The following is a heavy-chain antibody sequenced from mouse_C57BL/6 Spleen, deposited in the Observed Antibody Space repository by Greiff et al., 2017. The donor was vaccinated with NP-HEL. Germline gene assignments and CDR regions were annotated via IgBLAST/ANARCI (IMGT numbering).Heavy chain of an antibody. CDR3: AREIYYGNSWFAY. D-gene: IGHD2-1*01. CDR1: GYTFTSYW. V-gene: IGHV1-64*01. Sequence: QVQLQQPGAELVKPGASVKLSCKASGYTFTSYWMHWVKQRPGQGLEWIGMIHPNSGSTNYNEKFKSKATLTVDKSSSTAYMQLSSLTSEDSAVYYCAREIYYGNSWFAYWAKGLWSLSLQ. J-gene: IGHJ3*01. CDR2: IHPNSGST.